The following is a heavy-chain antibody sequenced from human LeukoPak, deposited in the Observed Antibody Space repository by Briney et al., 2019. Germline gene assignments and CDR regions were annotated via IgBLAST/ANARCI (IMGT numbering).Heavy chain of an antibody. CDR1: GFTFSSYG. CDR3: ARDGGGISSGWSPLDKRRQIRQKMTN. CDR2: MNSDSSNI. Sequence: GGSLRLSCAAYGFTFSSYGMEWVRRAPGKGRVWISYMNSDSSNISQADCVRGRFTISRDNAKNSRILQMNSLRDEETAENYCARDGGGISSGWSPLDKRRQIRQKMTNWGQGTLVTVSS. V-gene: IGHV3-48*02. J-gene: IGHJ4*02. D-gene: IGHD6-19*01.